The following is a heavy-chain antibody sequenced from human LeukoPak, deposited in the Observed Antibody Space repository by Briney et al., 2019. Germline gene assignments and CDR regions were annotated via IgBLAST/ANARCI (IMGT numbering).Heavy chain of an antibody. CDR3: ARGQGGISAAGHYFDY. CDR2: ITHSGST. CDR1: GGSFSGYY. D-gene: IGHD6-13*01. J-gene: IGHJ4*02. V-gene: IGHV4-34*01. Sequence: TSETLSLTCAVYGGSFSGYYWSWIRQPPGKGLEWIGQITHSGSTNYNPFLKSRVTISVDTSKNQFSLKLNSVTAADTAVYYCARGQGGISAAGHYFDYWGQGTLVTVSS.